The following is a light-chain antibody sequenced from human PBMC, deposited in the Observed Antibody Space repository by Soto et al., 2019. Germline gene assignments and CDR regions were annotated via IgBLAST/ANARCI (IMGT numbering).Light chain of an antibody. CDR3: AAWDDSLNGYV. Sequence: QSVLTQPPSASATPGQGVTISCSGGSSNIGSNPVNWYQQIPGAAPKVVIYGNDQRPSGVPDRFSGSKSATSASLAITGLQSEDEADYYCAAWDDSLNGYVFGTGPKVTVL. CDR2: GND. CDR1: SSNIGSNP. V-gene: IGLV1-44*01. J-gene: IGLJ1*01.